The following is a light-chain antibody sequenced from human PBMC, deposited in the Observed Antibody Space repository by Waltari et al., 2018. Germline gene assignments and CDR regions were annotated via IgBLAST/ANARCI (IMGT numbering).Light chain of an antibody. CDR2: DND. Sequence: SVLTPPPSVSGAPGQRVSISCTGSNPNIGAGFAVLWYQQLPGTAPNLLIYDNDNRPSGVPDRFSASTSDTSATLAITGLQAEDEADYYCQSYDSSLVASVFGGGTKLTVL. CDR1: NPNIGAGFA. CDR3: QSYDSSLVASV. J-gene: IGLJ2*01. V-gene: IGLV1-40*01.